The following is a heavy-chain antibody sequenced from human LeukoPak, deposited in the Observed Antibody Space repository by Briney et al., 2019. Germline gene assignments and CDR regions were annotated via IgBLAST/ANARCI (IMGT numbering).Heavy chain of an antibody. CDR2: IKQDGSEK. CDR1: GFTFSSYW. Sequence: GGSLRLSCAASGFTFSSYWMSWVRQAPGKGLEWVANIKQDGSEKYYVDSVKGRFTISRDNSKNTLYLQMNSLRAEDTAVYYCARAQLPIVVVPAAIYFDYWAREPWSPSPQ. J-gene: IGHJ4*02. D-gene: IGHD2-2*02. CDR3: ARAQLPIVVVPAAIYFDY. V-gene: IGHV3-7*01.